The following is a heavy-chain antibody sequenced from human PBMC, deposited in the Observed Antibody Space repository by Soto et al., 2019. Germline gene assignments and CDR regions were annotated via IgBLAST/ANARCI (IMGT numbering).Heavy chain of an antibody. D-gene: IGHD5-18*01. J-gene: IGHJ1*01. CDR2: IYYNGDT. CDR1: GGSVSSRDYY. Sequence: PSETLSLTCSVSGGSVSSRDYYWGWLRQPPGKGLEWIAGIYYNGDTYYNPSLQSRVTVSIDTSKNQFSLKLNSVSAADTALYYCASHRYGYGRKGLSDTWGQGTLVTVAS. V-gene: IGHV4-39*01. CDR3: ASHRYGYGRKGLSDT.